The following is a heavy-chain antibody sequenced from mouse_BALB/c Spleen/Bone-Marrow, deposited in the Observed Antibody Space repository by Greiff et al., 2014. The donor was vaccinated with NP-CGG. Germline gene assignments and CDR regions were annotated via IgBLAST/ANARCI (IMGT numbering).Heavy chain of an antibody. CDR1: GYTSTSYT. Sequence: VQLQQSGAELARPGASVKMSCKASGYTSTSYTMHWIKQRPGQGLEWIGYIDPSSGYSNYNQKFKDKATLTADISSSTAYMQLSSLTSEDSAVYYCAPYDGYYNWYFDVWGAGTTVTVSS. J-gene: IGHJ1*01. CDR3: APYDGYYNWYFDV. V-gene: IGHV1-4*01. D-gene: IGHD2-3*01. CDR2: IDPSSGYS.